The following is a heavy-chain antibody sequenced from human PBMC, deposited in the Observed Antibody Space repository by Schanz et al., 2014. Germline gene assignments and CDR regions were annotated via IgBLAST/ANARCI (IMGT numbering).Heavy chain of an antibody. V-gene: IGHV3-33*01. CDR2: ISYDGSFK. Sequence: QVQLVESGGGVVKPGRSLRLSCAASGFNFGSHGMHWVRQAPGKGLEWVAVISYDGSFKNYADSVRGRITMSRDNSKNTMYLQINNLRADDTAVYYCARELPGVVAFDFWGQGTMVTVSS. D-gene: IGHD7-27*01. CDR1: GFNFGSHG. CDR3: ARELPGVVAFDF. J-gene: IGHJ3*01.